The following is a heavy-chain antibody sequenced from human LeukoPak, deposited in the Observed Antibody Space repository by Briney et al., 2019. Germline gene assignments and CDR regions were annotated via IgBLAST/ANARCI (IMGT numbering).Heavy chain of an antibody. CDR3: ARLPRRSGSFYYFDY. D-gene: IGHD3-3*01. Sequence: GESLKISCKGSGYSFTSYWIGWVRQMPGKGLEWMAIIYPGDSDTRYSPSFQGQVTISADKSISTAYLQWSSLKASDTAMYYCARLPRRSGSFYYFDYWGQGALVTVSS. V-gene: IGHV5-51*01. CDR2: IYPGDSDT. J-gene: IGHJ4*02. CDR1: GYSFTSYW.